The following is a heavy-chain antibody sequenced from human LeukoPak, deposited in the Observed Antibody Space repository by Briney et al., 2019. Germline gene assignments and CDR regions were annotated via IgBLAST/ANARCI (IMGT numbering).Heavy chain of an antibody. CDR2: IRGSGGST. CDR3: AKELYHHGLFDWLFDY. Sequence: GGSLRLSCAASGFTFSSYGMSWVRQTPGKGLEWVSGIRGSGGSTYYADSVKGRFTISRDNSKNTLYLQMNSLRAEDSAVYYCAKELYHHGLFDWLFDYWGQGTLVTVSS. D-gene: IGHD3-9*01. J-gene: IGHJ4*02. CDR1: GFTFSSYG. V-gene: IGHV3-23*01.